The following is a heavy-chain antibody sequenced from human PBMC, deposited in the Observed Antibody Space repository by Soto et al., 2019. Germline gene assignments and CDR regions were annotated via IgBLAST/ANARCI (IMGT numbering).Heavy chain of an antibody. CDR3: TRVIKGRTTHFDS. CDR1: GFTFSDHY. J-gene: IGHJ4*02. D-gene: IGHD1-26*01. CDR2: IRNKANSYTT. V-gene: IGHV3-72*01. Sequence: EVQLVESGGGLVQPGGSLRLSCAASGFTFSDHYIDWVRQAPGKGLEWVGRIRNKANSYTTDYAASVKGRFAFSREDSKNSVKRQMNSLENEDTGSYSCTRVIKGRTTHFDSWGQGALVTVSS.